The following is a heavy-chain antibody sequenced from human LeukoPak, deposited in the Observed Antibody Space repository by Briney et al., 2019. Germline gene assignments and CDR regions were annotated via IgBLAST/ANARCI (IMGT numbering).Heavy chain of an antibody. V-gene: IGHV1-8*01. CDR3: ATWALAGTVSGYYYYYGMDV. CDR1: GYTFTSYD. Sequence: GASVKVSCKASGYTFTSYDINWVRQATGQGLEWMGWMNPNSGNTGYAQKFQGRVTMTRNTSISTAYMELSSLRSEDTAVYYCATWALAGTVSGYYYYYGMDVWGQGTTVTVSS. J-gene: IGHJ6*02. CDR2: MNPNSGNT. D-gene: IGHD6-13*01.